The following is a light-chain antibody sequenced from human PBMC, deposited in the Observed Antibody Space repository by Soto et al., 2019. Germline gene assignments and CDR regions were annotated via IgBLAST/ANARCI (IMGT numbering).Light chain of an antibody. J-gene: IGLJ3*02. CDR3: QSYDSSLSGPVV. CDR1: RSNIGAAYD. Sequence: QSVLTQPPSVSGAPGQRVTISCTGSRSNIGAAYDVHWYQQLPGTAPRLLIYGNTNRPFGVPDRFSGSKSRTSASLAITGLQAEDECDYWCQSYDSSLSGPVVFGGGTKLTVL. CDR2: GNT. V-gene: IGLV1-40*01.